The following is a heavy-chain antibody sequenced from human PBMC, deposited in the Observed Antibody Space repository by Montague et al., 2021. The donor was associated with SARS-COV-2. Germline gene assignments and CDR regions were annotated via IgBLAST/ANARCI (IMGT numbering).Heavy chain of an antibody. V-gene: IGHV2-70*01. CDR2: IDWVDDK. J-gene: IGHJ4*02. CDR3: ARTYYDILPNLYYFDY. D-gene: IGHD3-9*01. CDR1: GFSLSTSGMC. Sequence: VKPTQTLTLTCTFSGFSLSTSGMCVSWIRQPPGKALEWLALIDWVDDKYYSTSLKTRLTISKDTSKNQVVLTMTNMDPVDTATYYCARTYYDILPNLYYFDYWGQGTLVTVSS.